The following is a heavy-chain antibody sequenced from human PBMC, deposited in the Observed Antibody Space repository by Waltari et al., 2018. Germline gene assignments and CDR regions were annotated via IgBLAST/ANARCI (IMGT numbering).Heavy chain of an antibody. Sequence: QVQLVESGGGVVQPGRSLRLSCVGSGFTFSTYAMHWVRQAPGKGLEWLAVISKDGKNNYYADSAKGRFTISRDNSQNTLYLQMNRLRPDDTAVYYCSTPDYSNMDVWGKGTTVTVSS. D-gene: IGHD2-15*01. CDR3: STPDYSNMDV. CDR2: ISKDGKNN. J-gene: IGHJ6*03. V-gene: IGHV3-30*14. CDR1: GFTFSTYA.